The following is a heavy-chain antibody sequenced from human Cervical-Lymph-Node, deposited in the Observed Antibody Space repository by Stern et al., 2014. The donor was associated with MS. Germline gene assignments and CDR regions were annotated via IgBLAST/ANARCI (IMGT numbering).Heavy chain of an antibody. CDR3: AREPQGGAWYYGMDV. Sequence: EVQLLESGGGLVKPGGSLLLSCAASGFPFSSHSMNWVRQAPGEGREWVSSISSVGSFYAESVQGRFTISRDNAKDSLFLQMNSLRVDDTAVYYCAREPQGGAWYYGMDVWGQGTTVTVSS. CDR1: GFPFSSHS. J-gene: IGHJ6*02. D-gene: IGHD1-26*01. V-gene: IGHV3-21*06. CDR2: ISSVGS.